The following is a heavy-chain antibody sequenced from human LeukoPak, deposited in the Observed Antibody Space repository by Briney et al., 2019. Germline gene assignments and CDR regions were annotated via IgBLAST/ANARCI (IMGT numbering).Heavy chain of an antibody. CDR2: ISSSSSTI. D-gene: IGHD4-11*01. CDR3: ARGPPTLY. V-gene: IGHV3-48*04. Sequence: GGSLRLSCAASGFTFSSYSMNWVRQAPGKGLEWVSYISSSSSTIYYADSVKGRFTISRDNAKNSLYLQMNSLRAEDTAVYYCARGPPTLYWGQGTLVTVSS. CDR1: GFTFSSYS. J-gene: IGHJ4*02.